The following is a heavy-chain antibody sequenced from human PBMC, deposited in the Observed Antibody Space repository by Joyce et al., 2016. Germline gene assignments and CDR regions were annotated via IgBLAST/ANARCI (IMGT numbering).Heavy chain of an antibody. J-gene: IGHJ4*02. CDR3: VREQDYYDTSGYRFDN. CDR2: IRGVGKTV. D-gene: IGHD3-22*01. V-gene: IGHV3-11*01. Sequence: QVQLVESGGGLVKPGGSLRLPCEASGFTFSDYYMSCIRQSPGKGLECISNIRGVGKTVNYADPVKGRFTISRDNAKNTLFLQMNNLRAEDTAVYYCVREQDYYDTSGYRFDNWGQGTPVTVAS. CDR1: GFTFSDYY.